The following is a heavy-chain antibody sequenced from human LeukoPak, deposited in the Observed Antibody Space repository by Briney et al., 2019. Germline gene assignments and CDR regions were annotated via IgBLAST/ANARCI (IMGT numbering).Heavy chain of an antibody. D-gene: IGHD6-25*01. J-gene: IGHJ4*02. CDR2: ISPSGSST. CDR1: GFTFSSYT. Sequence: PGGSLRLSCVGSGFTFSSYTMNWVRQAPGKGLEWVSSISPSGSSTWHADSVRGRSTISRDNARNSVHLQMDSLRAEDTAVYFCVRDFLRESAAGGYWGQGTLVTVSS. V-gene: IGHV3-21*01. CDR3: VRDFLRESAAGGY.